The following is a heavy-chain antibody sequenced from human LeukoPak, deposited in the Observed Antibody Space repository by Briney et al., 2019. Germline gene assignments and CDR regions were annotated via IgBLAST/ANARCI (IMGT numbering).Heavy chain of an antibody. CDR1: GGSISSGGYS. CDR2: IYHSGST. J-gene: IGHJ6*02. V-gene: IGHV4-30-2*01. CDR3: ARLIRATNGMDV. Sequence: SETLSLTCTVSGGSISSGGYSWSWIRQPPGKGLEWIGYIYHSGSTYYNPSLKSRVTISVDRSKNQFSLKLSSVTAADTAVYYCARLIRATNGMDVWGQGTTVTVSS. D-gene: IGHD1-26*01.